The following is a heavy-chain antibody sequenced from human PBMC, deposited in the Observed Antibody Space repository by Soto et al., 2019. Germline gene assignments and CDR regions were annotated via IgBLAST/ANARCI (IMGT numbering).Heavy chain of an antibody. CDR1: GFTFRNHG. CDR2: ISYDGSNE. J-gene: IGHJ4*02. D-gene: IGHD5-18*01. Sequence: QVQLVESGGGVVQPGRSLRLSCAVSGFTFRNHGMHWVRQAPGKGLERVAGISYDGSNEDYADSVKGRFTISRDNSKNTLYLQMNGLGGEDTAVYYCAKGLSVIQPWLMDAYWGQGTLVTVSS. V-gene: IGHV3-30*18. CDR3: AKGLSVIQPWLMDAY.